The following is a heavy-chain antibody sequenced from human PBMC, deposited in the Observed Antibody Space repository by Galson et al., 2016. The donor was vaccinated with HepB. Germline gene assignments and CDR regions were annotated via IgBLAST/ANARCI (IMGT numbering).Heavy chain of an antibody. J-gene: IGHJ5*02. CDR3: AKDRGGAVPNWFDP. Sequence: SLRLSCAASGFTFNYYAMSWVRQAPGKGLEWVSAIGGSGGRTYYADSVKGRFTISRGNSKNTLYLQMNSLRAEDTAVYYCAKDRGGAVPNWFDPWGQGTLVTVSS. CDR2: IGGSGGRT. CDR1: GFTFNYYA. D-gene: IGHD3-16*01. V-gene: IGHV3-23*01.